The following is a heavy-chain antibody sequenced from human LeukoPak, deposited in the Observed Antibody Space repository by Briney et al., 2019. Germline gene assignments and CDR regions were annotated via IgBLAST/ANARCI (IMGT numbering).Heavy chain of an antibody. CDR1: GFTFTKYG. Sequence: GGSLRLSCAASGFTFTKYGMSWVRQAPGKGLEWVSAISGSGDGTYYADSVKGRFTISRDNSKNTLYLQMNSLRVEDTAVYYCAKDTFIAAAGYYFDYWGQGTLVTVSS. J-gene: IGHJ4*02. D-gene: IGHD6-13*01. CDR2: ISGSGDGT. V-gene: IGHV3-23*01. CDR3: AKDTFIAAAGYYFDY.